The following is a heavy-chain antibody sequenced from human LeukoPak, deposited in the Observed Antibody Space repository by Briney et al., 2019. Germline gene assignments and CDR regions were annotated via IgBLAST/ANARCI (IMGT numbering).Heavy chain of an antibody. V-gene: IGHV4-4*07. CDR3: ARERGNLRGDAFDI. CDR2: MYTSGST. CDR1: GGSISNYF. Sequence: SEALSLTCTVSGGSISNYFWTWIRQPAGKGLEWIGRMYTSGSTNYNPSPMSRVTMSVDTSKNQFSLKLSSVTAAYTAVYYCARERGNLRGDAFDIWGQGTMVTVSS. D-gene: IGHD1-26*01. J-gene: IGHJ3*02.